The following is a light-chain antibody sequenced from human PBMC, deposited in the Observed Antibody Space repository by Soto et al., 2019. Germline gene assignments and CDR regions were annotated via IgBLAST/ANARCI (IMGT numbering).Light chain of an antibody. CDR1: QSVSSRY. Sequence: EIVLTQSPGTLSLSPGERATLSCRASQSVSSRYLAWYQQKPGQAPRLLIYGASSRATAIPDRFSGSGSGTDFTLTISRLEPEDFAVYYCHHYDDSPPITFGQGTGLEIK. CDR3: HHYDDSPPIT. CDR2: GAS. V-gene: IGKV3-20*01. J-gene: IGKJ5*01.